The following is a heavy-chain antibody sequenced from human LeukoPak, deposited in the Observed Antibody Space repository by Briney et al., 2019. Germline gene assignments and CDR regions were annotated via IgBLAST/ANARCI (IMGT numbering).Heavy chain of an antibody. CDR2: ISYDGSNK. Sequence: PGGSLRLSCAASGFTFSSYAMHWVRQAPGKGLEWVAVISYDGSNKYYADSVKGRFTISRDNSKNTLYLQMNSLRAEDTAVYYCARALIYYDFWSGYDYWGQGTLVTVSS. V-gene: IGHV3-30-3*01. CDR1: GFTFSSYA. CDR3: ARALIYYDFWSGYDY. J-gene: IGHJ4*02. D-gene: IGHD3-3*01.